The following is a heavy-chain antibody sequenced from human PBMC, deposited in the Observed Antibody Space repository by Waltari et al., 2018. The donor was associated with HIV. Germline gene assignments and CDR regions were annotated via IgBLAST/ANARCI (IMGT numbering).Heavy chain of an antibody. J-gene: IGHJ4*01. CDR3: ARGESATWANLDF. D-gene: IGHD1-26*01. CDR2: VNPANGAT. V-gene: IGHV1-2*04. Sequence: QVQLVQSAAELKSPGASVQIACRTSGYTFAAFHIPWVRQATVEGLQWVGWVNPANGATNYAQELQDWVSVTTDRSITTVYLTLKRLRSDDTAVYYCARGESATWANLDFWGQGTVVSVSS. CDR1: GYTFAAFH.